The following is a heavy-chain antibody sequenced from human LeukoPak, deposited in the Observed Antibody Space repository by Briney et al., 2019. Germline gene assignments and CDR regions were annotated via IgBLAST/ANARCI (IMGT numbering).Heavy chain of an antibody. J-gene: IGHJ5*02. CDR2: ISSSSSYI. D-gene: IGHD1-26*01. Sequence: GGSLRLSCAASGFIVSHNYMTWVRQAPGKGLEWVSSISSSSSYIYYADSVKGRFTISRDNAKNSLYLQMNSLRAEDTAVYYCASLIQWELLGGWFDPWGQGTLVTVSS. CDR3: ASLIQWELLGGWFDP. CDR1: GFIVSHNY. V-gene: IGHV3-21*01.